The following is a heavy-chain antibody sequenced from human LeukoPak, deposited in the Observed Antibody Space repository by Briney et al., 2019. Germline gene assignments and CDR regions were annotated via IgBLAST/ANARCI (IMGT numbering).Heavy chain of an antibody. CDR1: RYGFTTYW. Sequence: GESLQISCPVSRYGFTTYWIGWVRPMPGKGLKYMGIINHGYTDTRYRPSFQGQVTISVDKPISTAYLQWSSLKASDTAMYYCASPRVGATAFDIWGQGTVVTVSS. J-gene: IGHJ3*02. CDR3: ASPRVGATAFDI. D-gene: IGHD1-26*01. V-gene: IGHV5-51*01. CDR2: INHGYTDT.